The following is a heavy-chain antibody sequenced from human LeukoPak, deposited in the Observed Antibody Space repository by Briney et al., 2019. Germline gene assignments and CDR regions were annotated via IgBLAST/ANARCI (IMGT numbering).Heavy chain of an antibody. V-gene: IGHV4-61*01. D-gene: IGHD3-10*01. CDR2: IYYSGST. CDR3: ARVARWFGELINAFDI. CDR1: GGSISTDNCY. J-gene: IGHJ3*02. Sequence: SETLSLTCTVSGGSISTDNCYWSWIRQPPGKGLEWIGYIYYSGSTNYSPSLKSRVTISVDTSKNQFSLKLSSVTAADTAVYYCARVARWFGELINAFDIWGQGTMVTVSS.